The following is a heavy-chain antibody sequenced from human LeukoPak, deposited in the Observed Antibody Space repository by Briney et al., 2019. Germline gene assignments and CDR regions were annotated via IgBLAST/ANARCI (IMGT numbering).Heavy chain of an antibody. J-gene: IGHJ4*02. CDR2: IHHSGNT. V-gene: IGHV4-4*02. CDR1: GGSISSSNW. CDR3: ARHGRDGYNYGPVVYY. Sequence: SGTLSLTCVVSGGSISSSNWWGWVRQPPGKGLEWIGEIHHSGNTNYNPSLKSRVTLSVDTPKNQFSLKLSSVTAADTAVYYCARHGRDGYNYGPVVYYWGQGTLVTVSS. D-gene: IGHD5-24*01.